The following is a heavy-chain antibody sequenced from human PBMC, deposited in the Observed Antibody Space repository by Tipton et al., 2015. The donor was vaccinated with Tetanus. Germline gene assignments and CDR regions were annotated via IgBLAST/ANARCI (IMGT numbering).Heavy chain of an antibody. CDR1: GGSISSYY. V-gene: IGHV4-4*07. D-gene: IGHD3-3*01. CDR3: ARSNILRFLDC. Sequence: TLSLTCTVSGGSISSYYWSWIRQPAGKGLEWIGRIYTSESTNYNPSLKSRVTMSVDTSKNQFSLKLDSVTAADTAVYFCARSNILRFLDCWGQGTLVTVSS. J-gene: IGHJ4*02. CDR2: IYTSEST.